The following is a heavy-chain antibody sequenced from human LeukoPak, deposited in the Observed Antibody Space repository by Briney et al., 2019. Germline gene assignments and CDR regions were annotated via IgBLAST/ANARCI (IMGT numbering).Heavy chain of an antibody. J-gene: IGHJ4*02. CDR3: ARVRYGSGWNPDY. CDR2: INPNSGGT. CDR1: GYTFTSNY. D-gene: IGHD6-19*01. Sequence: GASVKVSCKAFGYTFTSNYMHWVRQAPGQGLEWMGWINPNSGGTNYAQKFQGRVTMTRDTSISTAYMELSRLRSDDAAVYYCARVRYGSGWNPDYWGQGTLVTVSS. V-gene: IGHV1-2*02.